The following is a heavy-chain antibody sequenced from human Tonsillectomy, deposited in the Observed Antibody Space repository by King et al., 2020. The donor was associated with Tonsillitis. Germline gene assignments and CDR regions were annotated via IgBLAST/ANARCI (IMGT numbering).Heavy chain of an antibody. CDR2: IWYDGSNK. D-gene: IGHD2-2*02. J-gene: IGHJ1*01. Sequence: VQLVESGGGVVQPGRSLRLSCAASGFTFSSYGMHWVRLAPGKWLEWVAVIWYDGSNKYYADSVKGRFTISRDNSKNTLDLQRNSLRAEDTAVYYCAREGDCSTTVCYTSAYFLHWGPGTLVTVSS. CDR3: AREGDCSTTVCYTSAYFLH. CDR1: GFTFSSYG. V-gene: IGHV3-33*08.